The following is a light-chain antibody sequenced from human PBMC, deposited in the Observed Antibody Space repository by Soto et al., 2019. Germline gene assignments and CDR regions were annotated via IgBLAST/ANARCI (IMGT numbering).Light chain of an antibody. CDR3: QQYATSPLT. CDR2: DAS. Sequence: EIVLTQSPGTLSLSPGERATLSCRASQSVLTSLAWYQQKPGQAPRLLIYDASSRATAIPDRFSGSGSGTDFTLTLSRLETEDFAVDYFQQYATSPLTFGGGTKVEIK. CDR1: QSVLTS. V-gene: IGKV3-20*01. J-gene: IGKJ4*01.